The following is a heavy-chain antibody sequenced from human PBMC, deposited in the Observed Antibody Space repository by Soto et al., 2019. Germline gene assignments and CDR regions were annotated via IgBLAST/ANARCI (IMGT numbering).Heavy chain of an antibody. CDR2: ISYDGSNK. J-gene: IGHJ5*02. CDR1: GFTFSSYA. Sequence: GGSLRLSCAASGFTFSSYAMHWVRQAPGKGLEWVAVISYDGSNKYYADSVKGRFTISRDNSKNTLYLQMNSLRAEDTAVYYCARVARVLMVYAPFDPWGQGTLVTVSS. V-gene: IGHV3-30-3*01. CDR3: ARVARVLMVYAPFDP. D-gene: IGHD2-8*01.